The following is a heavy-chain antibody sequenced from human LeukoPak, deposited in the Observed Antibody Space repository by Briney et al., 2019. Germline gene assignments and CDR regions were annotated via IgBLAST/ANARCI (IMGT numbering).Heavy chain of an antibody. CDR2: ISAYNGNT. J-gene: IGHJ6*03. D-gene: IGHD2-2*01. V-gene: IGHV1-18*01. CDR3: ARAGHIVVVLTSYYMDV. Sequence: ASVKVSCKASGYTFTSYGISWVRQAPGQGLEWMGWISAYNGNTNYAQKLQGRVTMTTDTSTSTAYMELRSLRSDDTAVYYCARAGHIVVVLTSYYMDVWGKGTTVTVFS. CDR1: GYTFTSYG.